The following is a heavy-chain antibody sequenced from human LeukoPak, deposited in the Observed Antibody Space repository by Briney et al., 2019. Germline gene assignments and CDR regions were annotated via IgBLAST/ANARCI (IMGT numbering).Heavy chain of an antibody. Sequence: SETLSLTCTVSGGSISSYSWTWIRQPPEKGLEWIGCLYYSGSTIYNPSLKSRVTISLDTPKNQFSLNLTSVTAADTAVYYCARYPTVTTLPPSWGQGTLVTVSS. V-gene: IGHV4-59*01. CDR1: GGSISSYS. D-gene: IGHD4-17*01. CDR2: LYYSGST. J-gene: IGHJ5*02. CDR3: ARYPTVTTLPPS.